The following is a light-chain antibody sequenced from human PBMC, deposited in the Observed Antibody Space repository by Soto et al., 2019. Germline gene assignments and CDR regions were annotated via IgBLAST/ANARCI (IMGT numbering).Light chain of an antibody. J-gene: IGLJ3*02. V-gene: IGLV2-14*01. CDR2: EVR. Sequence: QSVLTQPASVSGSPGQSFTISCTGTSRDVGGYNHVAWYQQHPGKARKLIIYEVRNRPSGVSNRLSGSKSGNTASLTISGLQADDEADYYCCSYTSSSIRVFGGGTKVTVL. CDR3: CSYTSSSIRV. CDR1: SRDVGGYNH.